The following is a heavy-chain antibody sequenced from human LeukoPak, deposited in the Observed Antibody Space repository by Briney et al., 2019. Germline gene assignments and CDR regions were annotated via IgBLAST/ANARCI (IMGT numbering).Heavy chain of an antibody. CDR3: TSPPMFGEVSDC. V-gene: IGHV3-15*01. D-gene: IGHD3-10*02. CDR2: IKSKTDGAAT. J-gene: IGHJ4*02. CDR1: GFTFSDAW. Sequence: GGSLRLSCADSGFTFSDAWMSWVRHGQRRGLEWVGRIKSKTDGAATDYTAPVKGRFSISRNESKNTLFLQMNSLRTEDTAVYYCTSPPMFGEVSDCWGEGTLVTVSS.